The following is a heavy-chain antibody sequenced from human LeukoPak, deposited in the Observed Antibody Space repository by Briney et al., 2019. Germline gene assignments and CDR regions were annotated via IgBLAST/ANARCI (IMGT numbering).Heavy chain of an antibody. CDR2: ISSSSSYI. CDR1: GFTSSSYS. J-gene: IGHJ4*02. V-gene: IGHV3-21*01. D-gene: IGHD1-20*01. Sequence: GGSLRLSCAASGFTSSSYSMNWVRQAPGKGLEWVSSISSSSSYIYYADSVKGRFTISRDNAKNSLYLQMNSLRAEDTAVYYCARGPNWNDEDYWGQGTLVTVSS. CDR3: ARGPNWNDEDY.